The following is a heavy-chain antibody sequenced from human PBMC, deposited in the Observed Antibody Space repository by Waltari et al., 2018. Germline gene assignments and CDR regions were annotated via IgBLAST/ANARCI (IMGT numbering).Heavy chain of an antibody. CDR2: ISDGGDRK. CDR3: AGTMTAFMDS. J-gene: IGHJ4*02. D-gene: IGHD2-21*02. Sequence: QVQLVESGGGVVQPGKSLRLSCRVSGISFSASVMHWIRQAPGKGQERLASISDGGDRKFYTASGKGRFTMARDTSTKMLFLQMNNLRRNDTGVYFCAGTMTAFMDSWGQGTLVTVAS. V-gene: IGHV3-30*03. CDR1: GISFSASV.